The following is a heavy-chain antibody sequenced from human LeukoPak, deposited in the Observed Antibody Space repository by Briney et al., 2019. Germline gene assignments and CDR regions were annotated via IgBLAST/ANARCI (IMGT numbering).Heavy chain of an antibody. CDR2: IKQDGSEK. J-gene: IGHJ4*02. CDR1: GFTFSSYW. D-gene: IGHD3-10*01. V-gene: IGHV3-7*01. CDR3: ARGCEGVLLWFGELFALDY. Sequence: PGGSLRLSCAASGFTFSSYWMSWVRQAPGKGLEWVANIKQDGSEKYYVDSVKGRFTISRDNAKNSLYLQMNSLRAEDTAVYYCARGCEGVLLWFGELFALDYWGQGTLVTVSS.